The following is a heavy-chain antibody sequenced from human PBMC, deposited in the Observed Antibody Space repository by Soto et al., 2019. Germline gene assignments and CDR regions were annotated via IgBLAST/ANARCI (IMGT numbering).Heavy chain of an antibody. Sequence: QVQLVQSGAEVKKPGASVKVSCKASGFTFSSYAMHWVRQAPGKGLEWVAVISYDGNNKYYADSVKGRFTMSRDNSKNTLYLQMNTLRAEDTAVYYCVRDKYGVTSAYGMDVWGQGTTVTVSS. CDR3: VRDKYGVTSAYGMDV. D-gene: IGHD2-21*02. V-gene: IGHV3-30-3*01. J-gene: IGHJ6*02. CDR2: ISYDGNNK. CDR1: GFTFSSYA.